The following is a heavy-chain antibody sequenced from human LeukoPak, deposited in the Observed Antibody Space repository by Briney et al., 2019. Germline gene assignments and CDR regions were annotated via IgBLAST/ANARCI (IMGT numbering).Heavy chain of an antibody. CDR3: AKDSTAIAVAGTGFFDY. V-gene: IGHV3-33*06. CDR1: GFTFSSYG. CDR2: IWYDGSNK. D-gene: IGHD6-19*01. J-gene: IGHJ4*02. Sequence: GGSLRLSCAASGFTFSSYGMHWVRQAPGKGLDWVAVIWYDGSNKYYADSVKGRFTISRDNSKNTLYLQMNSLRAEDTAVYHCAKDSTAIAVAGTGFFDYWGQGTLVTVSS.